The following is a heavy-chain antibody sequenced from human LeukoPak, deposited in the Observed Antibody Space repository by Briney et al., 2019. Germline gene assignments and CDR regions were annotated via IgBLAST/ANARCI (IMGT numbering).Heavy chain of an antibody. J-gene: IGHJ4*02. CDR2: IWYDGSNK. V-gene: IGHV3-33*06. D-gene: IGHD5-18*01. CDR1: GFTFSSYG. CDR3: AKDMGPYSYALDY. Sequence: GGSLRLSCAASGFTFSSYGMHWVRQAPGKGLEWVAVIWYDGSNKYYADSVKGRFTISRGNSKNTLYLQMNSLRAEDTAVYYCAKDMGPYSYALDYWGQGTLVTVSS.